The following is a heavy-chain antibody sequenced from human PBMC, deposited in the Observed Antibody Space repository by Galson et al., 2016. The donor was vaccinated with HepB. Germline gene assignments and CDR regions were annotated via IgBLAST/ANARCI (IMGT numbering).Heavy chain of an antibody. V-gene: IGHV3-30*04. CDR3: ARTTTLRYSGYESPFDY. D-gene: IGHD5-12*01. CDR2: ISYDGSPT. Sequence: SLRLSCAASGFTFSSYAMHWVRQAPGKGLEWVAVISYDGSPTYYADSVKGRFTISRDNSKNMVYLQMNSLRAEDTALYYCARTTTLRYSGYESPFDYWGQGTVVTVSS. J-gene: IGHJ4*02. CDR1: GFTFSSYA.